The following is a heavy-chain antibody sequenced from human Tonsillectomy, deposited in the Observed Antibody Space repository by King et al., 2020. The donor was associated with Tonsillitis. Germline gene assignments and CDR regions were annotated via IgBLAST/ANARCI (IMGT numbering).Heavy chain of an antibody. CDR1: GFTFSSFA. CDR3: AKDGGYSGHDQPYFYYYYMDV. V-gene: IGHV3-23*04. Sequence: VQLVESGGGLAQPGGSLRLSCAASGFTFSSFAMNWVRQAPGKGLEWVSGISGTSSSTYYADSVKGRFTISRDNSKNTLYLQVNSLRAEDTAVYYCAKDGGYSGHDQPYFYYYYMDVWDKGTTVTVSS. J-gene: IGHJ6*03. D-gene: IGHD5-12*01. CDR2: ISGTSSST.